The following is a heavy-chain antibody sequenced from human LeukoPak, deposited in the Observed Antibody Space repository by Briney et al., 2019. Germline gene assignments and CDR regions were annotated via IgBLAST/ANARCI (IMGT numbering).Heavy chain of an antibody. D-gene: IGHD5-18*01. CDR2: ISSSSSYI. Sequence: PGGSLRLSCAASGFTFSSYSMNWVRQAPGKGLEWVSSISSSSSYIYYADSVKGRFTISRDNAKNSLYLQMNSLRAEDTAVYYCAKPEGGTAMVYYFDYWGQGTLVTVSS. CDR3: AKPEGGTAMVYYFDY. CDR1: GFTFSSYS. V-gene: IGHV3-21*01. J-gene: IGHJ4*02.